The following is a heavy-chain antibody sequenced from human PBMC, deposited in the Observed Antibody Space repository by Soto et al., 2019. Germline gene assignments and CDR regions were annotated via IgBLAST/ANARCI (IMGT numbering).Heavy chain of an antibody. Sequence: TLSLTCTVSGGSISSGGYYWSWIRQHPGKGLEWIGYIYYSGSTYYNPSLKSRVTISVDTSKNQFSLKLSSVTAADTAVYYCARGTYYYGSGRPGHFDYWGQGTLVTVSS. CDR3: ARGTYYYGSGRPGHFDY. J-gene: IGHJ4*02. V-gene: IGHV4-31*03. CDR1: GGSISSGGYY. D-gene: IGHD3-10*01. CDR2: IYYSGST.